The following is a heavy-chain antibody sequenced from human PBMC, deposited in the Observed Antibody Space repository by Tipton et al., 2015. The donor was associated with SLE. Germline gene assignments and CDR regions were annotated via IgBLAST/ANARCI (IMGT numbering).Heavy chain of an antibody. CDR3: AVDRGKCVITFCQLTWFDP. D-gene: IGHD3-22*01. CDR1: GYRFSDHG. V-gene: IGHV1-18*01. J-gene: IGHJ5*02. Sequence: QLVQSGAEVKKPGSSVMVSCKASGYRFSDHGISWVRQAPGQGLGWMGWISTYNGNTNFAQKFQGRVIMTTDASTNTAYMELRSLTSDDTAVYYCAVDRGKCVITFCQLTWFDPWGQGTLVTVSS. CDR2: ISTYNGNT.